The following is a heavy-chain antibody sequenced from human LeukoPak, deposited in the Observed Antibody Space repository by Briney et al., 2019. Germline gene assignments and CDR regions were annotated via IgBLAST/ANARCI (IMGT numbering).Heavy chain of an antibody. D-gene: IGHD3-16*01. CDR1: GDSISSSSYY. J-gene: IGHJ4*02. CDR3: ARGVAAVGGY. Sequence: PSETLSLTCTVSGDSISSSSYYWGWIRQPPGKGLEWIGSIYYSGSTYYNPSLKSRVTISLDTSKNQFSLNLSSVTAADTAVYYCARGVAAVGGYWGQGTLVTVSS. V-gene: IGHV4-39*07. CDR2: IYYSGST.